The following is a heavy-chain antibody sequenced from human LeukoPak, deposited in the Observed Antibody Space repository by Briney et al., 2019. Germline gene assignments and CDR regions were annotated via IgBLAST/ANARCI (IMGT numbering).Heavy chain of an antibody. CDR3: AKSGCSSTSCYLRGYSYGSFDY. J-gene: IGHJ4*02. V-gene: IGHV3-23*01. Sequence: GGSLRLSCAASGFTFSSYAMSWVRQAPGKGLEWVSAISGSGGSTYYADSVKGRFTISRDNPKNTLYLQMNSLRAEDTAVYYCAKSGCSSTSCYLRGYSYGSFDYWGQGTLVTVPS. CDR2: ISGSGGST. CDR1: GFTFSSYA. D-gene: IGHD2-2*01.